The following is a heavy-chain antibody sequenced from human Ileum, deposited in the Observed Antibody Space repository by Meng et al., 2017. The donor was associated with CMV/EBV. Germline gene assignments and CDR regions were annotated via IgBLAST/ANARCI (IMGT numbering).Heavy chain of an antibody. D-gene: IGHD2-2*01. V-gene: IGHV3-23*01. Sequence: TFSNYVMSWVRQAPGKGLEWVSGISGSGAGTFYADSVKGRFTISRDNSKNTLDLEMNSLRAEDTAIYYCGKGAFCSRTSCVFNWYFDLWGRGSLVTVSS. CDR3: GKGAFCSRTSCVFNWYFDL. J-gene: IGHJ2*01. CDR1: TFSNYV. CDR2: ISGSGAGT.